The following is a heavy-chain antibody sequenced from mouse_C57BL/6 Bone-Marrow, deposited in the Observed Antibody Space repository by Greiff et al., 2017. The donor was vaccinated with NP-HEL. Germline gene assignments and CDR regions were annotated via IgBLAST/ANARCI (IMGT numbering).Heavy chain of an antibody. V-gene: IGHV1-81*01. J-gene: IGHJ1*03. D-gene: IGHD1-1*01. CDR2: IYPGSGNT. Sequence: GAELARPGASVMLSCKASGYTFTSYGISWVKQRTGQGLEWIGEIYPGSGNTYYNEKFKGKATLMTDKSSSTAYIELRSLTSEDSAVYFWARNIHYYGSSYWYFDVWGTGTTVTVSS. CDR3: ARNIHYYGSSYWYFDV. CDR1: GYTFTSYG.